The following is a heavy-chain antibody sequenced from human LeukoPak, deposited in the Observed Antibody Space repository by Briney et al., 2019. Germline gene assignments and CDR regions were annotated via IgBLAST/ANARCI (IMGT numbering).Heavy chain of an antibody. CDR3: AGRENCFDY. CDR2: INHSGST. Sequence: SETLSLTCAVYGGSFSGHYWSWIRQPPGKGLEWIGEINHSGSTNYNPSLKSRVTISVDTSKNQFSLKLSSVTAADTAVYYCAGRENCFDYWGQGTLVTVSS. V-gene: IGHV4-34*01. CDR1: GGSFSGHY. J-gene: IGHJ4*02.